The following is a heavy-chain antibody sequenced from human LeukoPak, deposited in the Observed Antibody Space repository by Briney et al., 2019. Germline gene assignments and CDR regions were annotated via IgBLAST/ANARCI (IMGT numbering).Heavy chain of an antibody. CDR1: EFTFSSYA. CDR2: ITHNGDRT. D-gene: IGHD3-22*01. Sequence: GGSLRLSCAASEFTFSSYAMNWVRQAPGKGLEWVSGITHNGDRTYYVDSVKGRFTISRDNSKHTLYLQMNSLRADDTAEYYCAKWGGFDYFDTNGYYRPYYHYYMDVWGKGTTVTVSS. V-gene: IGHV3-23*01. CDR3: AKWGGFDYFDTNGYYRPYYHYYMDV. J-gene: IGHJ6*03.